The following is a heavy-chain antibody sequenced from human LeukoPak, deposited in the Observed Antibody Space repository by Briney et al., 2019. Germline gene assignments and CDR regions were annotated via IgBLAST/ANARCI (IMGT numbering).Heavy chain of an antibody. CDR1: GGSIGSYY. D-gene: IGHD3-22*01. Sequence: SETLSLTCTVSGGSIGSYYWSWIRQPPGKGLEWIGYIYYSGSTNYNPSLKSRVTISVDTSKNQFSLKLSSVTAADTAVYYCARATWLPVGLYYYDSSGYYYYFDYWGQGTLVTVSS. J-gene: IGHJ4*02. CDR3: ARATWLPVGLYYYDSSGYYYYFDY. V-gene: IGHV4-59*01. CDR2: IYYSGST.